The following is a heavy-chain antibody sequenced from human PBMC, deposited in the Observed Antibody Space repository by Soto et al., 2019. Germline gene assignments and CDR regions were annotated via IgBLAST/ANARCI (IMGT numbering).Heavy chain of an antibody. CDR2: IIPILGIA. CDR3: ATDHYDSSGLGAFDI. V-gene: IGHV1-69*02. CDR1: GGTFSSYT. D-gene: IGHD3-22*01. J-gene: IGHJ3*02. Sequence: QVQLVQSGAEVKKPGSSVKVSCKASGGTFSSYTISWVRQAPGQGLEWMGSIIPILGIANYAQKFQGRVTITADKSTSTAYMELSSLRSEDTAVYYCATDHYDSSGLGAFDIWGQGTMVTVSP.